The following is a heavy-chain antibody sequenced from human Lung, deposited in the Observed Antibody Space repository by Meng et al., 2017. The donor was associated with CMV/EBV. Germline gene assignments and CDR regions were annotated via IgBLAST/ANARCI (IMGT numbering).Heavy chain of an antibody. V-gene: IGHV3-30*02. CDR3: AKDGRGYSYGYGMDV. CDR1: GFTFGDYA. J-gene: IGHJ6*02. CDR2: IRYDGSNK. D-gene: IGHD5-18*01. Sequence: GESLKISCTASGFTFGDYAMSWVRQAPGKGLEWVAFIRYDGSNKYYADSVKGRFTISRDNSKNTLYLQMNSLRAEDTAVYYCAKDGRGYSYGYGMDVWGQGTTVTVSS.